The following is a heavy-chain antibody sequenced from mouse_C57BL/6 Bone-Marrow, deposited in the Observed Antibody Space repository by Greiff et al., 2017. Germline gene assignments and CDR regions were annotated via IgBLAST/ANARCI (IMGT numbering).Heavy chain of an antibody. J-gene: IGHJ3*01. Sequence: QVQLQQSGAELVKPGASVKLSCKASGYTFTEYTIHWVKQRSGQGLEWIGWFYPGSGSIKYNEKFKDKATLTADKSSSTVYMELSRLKSEDSAVYFCARHEERGITTVAPWAYWGQGTLVTVSA. V-gene: IGHV1-62-2*01. CDR1: GYTFTEYT. CDR2: FYPGSGSI. CDR3: ARHEERGITTVAPWAY. D-gene: IGHD1-1*01.